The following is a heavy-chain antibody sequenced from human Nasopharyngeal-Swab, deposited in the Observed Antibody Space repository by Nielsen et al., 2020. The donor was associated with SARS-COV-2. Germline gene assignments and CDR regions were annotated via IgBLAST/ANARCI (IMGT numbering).Heavy chain of an antibody. CDR1: GDSVSSSSAA. J-gene: IGHJ6*03. CDR2: TYYRSRWYN. CDR3: ARARGAYGDYYYYYYTDV. Sequence: QTPSLTRAISGDSVSSSSAAWNWIRQSPSRGLEWLGRTYYRSRWYNDYAVSVKSRITINPDTSKNQFSLHLNSVTPEDTAVYYCARARGAYGDYYYYYYTDVWGKGTTVTVSS. D-gene: IGHD4-17*01. V-gene: IGHV6-1*01.